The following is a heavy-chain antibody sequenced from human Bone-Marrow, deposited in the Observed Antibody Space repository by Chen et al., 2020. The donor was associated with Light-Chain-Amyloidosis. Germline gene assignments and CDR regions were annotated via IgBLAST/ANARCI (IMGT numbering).Heavy chain of an antibody. D-gene: IGHD3-22*01. J-gene: IGHJ4*02. Sequence: QVQLVESGGGVVQPGRSLRLSCAASGFTFSSYGMHWVRQAPGKGLEGVAVISYDGSNKYYADSVKGRFTISRDNSKNTLYLQMNSLRAEDTAVYYCAKEWNTMIVVARPRGIDYWGQGTLVTVSS. CDR1: GFTFSSYG. CDR3: AKEWNTMIVVARPRGIDY. CDR2: ISYDGSNK. V-gene: IGHV3-30*18.